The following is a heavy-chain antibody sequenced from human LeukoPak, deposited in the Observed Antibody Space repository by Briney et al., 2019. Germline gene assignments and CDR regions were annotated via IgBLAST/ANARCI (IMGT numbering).Heavy chain of an antibody. CDR1: GFTFTTYW. V-gene: IGHV3-7*04. D-gene: IGHD6-13*01. J-gene: IGHJ4*02. CDR3: ARGGSSRFDQ. CDR2: ISPDGSEK. Sequence: HSGGSLRLSCAASGFTFTTYWMSWVRQAPGKGLEWVAKISPDGSEKYYVDSVKGRFIISRDNAKNSLDLQMSSLRADDTAVYYCARGGSSRFDQWGQGTLVTVSS.